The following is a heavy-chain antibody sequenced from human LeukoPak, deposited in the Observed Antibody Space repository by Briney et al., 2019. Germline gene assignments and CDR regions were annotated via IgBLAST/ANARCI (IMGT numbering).Heavy chain of an antibody. CDR1: GGSFSGYY. Sequence: SETLSLTCAVHGGSFSGYYWSWIRQPPGQGLEWVGAINHSGSTNYNPSLKSRVTISVDTSKNQFSLKLSSVTAADTAVYYCVRRTMTTVTKNGKTFDYWGQGTLVTVSS. J-gene: IGHJ4*02. CDR2: INHSGST. D-gene: IGHD4-17*01. V-gene: IGHV4-34*01. CDR3: VRRTMTTVTKNGKTFDY.